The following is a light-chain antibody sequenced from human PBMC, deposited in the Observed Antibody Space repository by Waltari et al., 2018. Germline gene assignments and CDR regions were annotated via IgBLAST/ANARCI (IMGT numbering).Light chain of an antibody. CDR2: AVS. Sequence: QSALTQPASVSGSPGQSITLSCTGTSSDIGTYNYVSWYQQHPGKAPKLMIYAVSNRPSGGSNRFSASQTGKSASLTLSGLQAEDEADYDCSSYTSTDTWVFGGGTKLTVL. J-gene: IGLJ3*02. CDR3: SSYTSTDTWV. CDR1: SSDIGTYNY. V-gene: IGLV2-14*03.